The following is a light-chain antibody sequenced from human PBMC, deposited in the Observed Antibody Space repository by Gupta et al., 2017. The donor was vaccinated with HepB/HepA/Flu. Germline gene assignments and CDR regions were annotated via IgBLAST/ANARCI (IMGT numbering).Light chain of an antibody. Sequence: QSALTQPASVSGSPGQSITIPCTGTRGDVGAYNYVSWYQQYPGKAPKVIIYDVSARPSGVSYRFSGSKSGNTASLTISGLQAEDEADYYCCSYRSSNTLFVFGTGTKVTVL. CDR3: CSYRSSNTLFV. V-gene: IGLV2-14*03. CDR2: DVS. J-gene: IGLJ1*01. CDR1: RGDVGAYNY.